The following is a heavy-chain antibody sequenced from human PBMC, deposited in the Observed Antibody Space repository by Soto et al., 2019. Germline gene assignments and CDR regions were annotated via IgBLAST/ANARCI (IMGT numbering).Heavy chain of an antibody. V-gene: IGHV3-74*01. Sequence: PGGSLRLSCAASGFTFSSYWMHWVRQAPGKGLVWVSRINSDGSSTSYADSVKGRFTISRDNAKNTLYLQMNSLRAEDTAVYYCAREGYYGPHFDYWGQGTLVTVPS. J-gene: IGHJ4*02. CDR2: INSDGSST. CDR3: AREGYYGPHFDY. D-gene: IGHD3-10*01. CDR1: GFTFSSYW.